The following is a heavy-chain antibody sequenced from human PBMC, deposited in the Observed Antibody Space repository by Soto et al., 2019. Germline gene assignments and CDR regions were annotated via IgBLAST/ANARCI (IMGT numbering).Heavy chain of an antibody. CDR2: ISSSGGAI. D-gene: IGHD1-1*01. CDR3: ARDLKPREALAPYYFDY. J-gene: IGHJ4*01. CDR1: GFTFSDYY. V-gene: IGHV3-11*01. Sequence: PGGSLRLSCAASGFTFSDYYMSWIRQAPGKGLEWISYISSSGGAIYHADSVKGRFTISRDNAKNSLYLQMNGLRAEDTAVYYCARDLKPREALAPYYFDYWGHGTLVTVSS.